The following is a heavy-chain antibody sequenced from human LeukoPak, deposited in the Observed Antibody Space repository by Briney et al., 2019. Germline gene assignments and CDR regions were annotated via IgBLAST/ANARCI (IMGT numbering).Heavy chain of an antibody. CDR1: GGSISSGGYY. CDR2: IYYSGSA. J-gene: IGHJ4*02. D-gene: IGHD3-22*01. CDR3: ARALGGSSGSPSFDY. Sequence: SETLSLTCAVSGGSISSGGYYWSWIRQPPGKGLEWIGYIYYSGSANYNPSLKSRVTISVDTSKNQFSLKLSSVTAADTAVYYCARALGGSSGSPSFDYWGQGTLVTVSS. V-gene: IGHV4-61*08.